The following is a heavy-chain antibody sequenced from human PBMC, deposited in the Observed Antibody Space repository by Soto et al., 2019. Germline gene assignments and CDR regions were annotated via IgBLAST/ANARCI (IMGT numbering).Heavy chain of an antibody. CDR1: GFSFTSYA. D-gene: IGHD6-6*01. CDR2: VSNDGITT. V-gene: IGHV3-30-3*01. J-gene: IGHJ4*02. CDR3: ARSHTSSSGEALDY. Sequence: QVQVVESGGGVVQPGRSLRLSCAASGFSFTSYALHWVRQAPGKGLEWLAVVSNDGITTFYTNSVKGRFTISRDNSENTVYLQINSLSVDDTAVYHCARSHTSSSGEALDYWGQGTLVTVSS.